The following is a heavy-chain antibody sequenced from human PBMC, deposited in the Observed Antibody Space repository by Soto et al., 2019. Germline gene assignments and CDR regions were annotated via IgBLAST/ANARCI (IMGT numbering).Heavy chain of an antibody. CDR3: VRHPLDYYSADYVDN. CDR2: MNPYSGNT. CDR1: GYTFTNND. D-gene: IGHD2-21*01. J-gene: IGHJ4*02. V-gene: IGHV1-8*01. Sequence: ASVKVSCKASGYTFTNNDINWVRQAAGQGLEWMGWMNPYSGNTGYARNFHGRVTMTRDNSITTAYMELSSLRSEDTAVYYCVRHPLDYYSADYVDNWGKGNLVTVSS.